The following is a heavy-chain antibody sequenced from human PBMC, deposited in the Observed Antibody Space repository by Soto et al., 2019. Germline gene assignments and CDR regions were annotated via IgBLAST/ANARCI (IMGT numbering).Heavy chain of an antibody. J-gene: IGHJ4*02. Sequence: LRLSCAASGFTFSSYAMHWVRQAPGKGLEWVAVISYDGSNKYYADSVKGRFTISRDNSKNTLYLQMNSLRAEDTAVYYCARDPSYDSSGYYPIDYWGQGTLVTVSS. CDR1: GFTFSSYA. CDR2: ISYDGSNK. V-gene: IGHV3-30-3*01. D-gene: IGHD3-22*01. CDR3: ARDPSYDSSGYYPIDY.